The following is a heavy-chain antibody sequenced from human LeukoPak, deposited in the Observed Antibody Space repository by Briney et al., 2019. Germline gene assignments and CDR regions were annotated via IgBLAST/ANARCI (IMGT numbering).Heavy chain of an antibody. CDR3: ARSGPITMVRGVRMWAFDI. CDR1: GGSFSGYY. D-gene: IGHD3-10*01. J-gene: IGHJ3*02. V-gene: IGHV4-34*01. CDR2: INHSGST. Sequence: KASETLSLTCAVYGGSFSGYYWSWVRQPPGKGLEWIGEINHSGSTNYNPSLKSRVTISVDTSKNQFSLKLSSVTAADTAVYYCARSGPITMVRGVRMWAFDIWGQGTMVTVSS.